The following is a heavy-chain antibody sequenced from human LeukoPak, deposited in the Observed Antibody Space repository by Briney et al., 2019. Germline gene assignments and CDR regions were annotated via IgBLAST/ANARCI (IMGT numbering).Heavy chain of an antibody. Sequence: GGSLRPSCAASGLTFSSYAMSWVRQAPGKGLEWVSAISGSGGSTYYADSVKGRFTISRDNSKNTLYLQMNSLRAEDTAVYYCAKDTAMAPFDYWGQGTLVTVSS. CDR1: GLTFSSYA. D-gene: IGHD5-18*01. CDR2: ISGSGGST. CDR3: AKDTAMAPFDY. V-gene: IGHV3-23*01. J-gene: IGHJ4*02.